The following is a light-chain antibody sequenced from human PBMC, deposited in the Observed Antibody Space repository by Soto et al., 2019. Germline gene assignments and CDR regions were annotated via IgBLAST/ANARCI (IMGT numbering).Light chain of an antibody. CDR2: EVS. CDR1: SSDVGGYNY. V-gene: IGLV2-14*01. J-gene: IGLJ3*02. CDR3: SSYTSSSTWV. Sequence: QSVLTQPASVSGSPGQSITISCTGTSSDVGGYNYVSWYQQHPGKAPKLMIYEVSNRPSGVSNRFFGSKSGNTASLTISGLQAEDEADYYCSSYTSSSTWVFGGGTKVTVL.